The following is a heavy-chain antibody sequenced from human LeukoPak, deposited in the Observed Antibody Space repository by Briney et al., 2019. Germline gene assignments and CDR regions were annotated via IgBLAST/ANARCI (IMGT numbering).Heavy chain of an antibody. CDR1: GFTFSSYE. Sequence: PGGSLRLSCAASGFTFSSYEMNWVRQAPGKGLEWVAFIRYDGSNKYYADSVKGRFTISRDNAKNSLYLQMNSLRAEDTAVYYCARDIGQWKLNGGYYFGYWGQGTLVTVSS. D-gene: IGHD1-26*01. CDR2: IRYDGSNK. CDR3: ARDIGQWKLNGGYYFGY. J-gene: IGHJ4*02. V-gene: IGHV3-30*02.